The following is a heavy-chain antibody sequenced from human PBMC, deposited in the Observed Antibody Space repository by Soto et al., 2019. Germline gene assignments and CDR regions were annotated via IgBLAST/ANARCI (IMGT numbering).Heavy chain of an antibody. CDR2: IKQDGSEK. Sequence: GGSLRLSCAASGFTLSSYWMSWVRQAPGKGLEWVANIKQDGSEKYYVDSVKGRFTISRDNAKNSLYLQMNSLRAEDTAVYYCARDDTAMGYFDYWGQGTLVTVSS. V-gene: IGHV3-7*01. CDR3: ARDDTAMGYFDY. J-gene: IGHJ4*02. CDR1: GFTLSSYW. D-gene: IGHD5-18*01.